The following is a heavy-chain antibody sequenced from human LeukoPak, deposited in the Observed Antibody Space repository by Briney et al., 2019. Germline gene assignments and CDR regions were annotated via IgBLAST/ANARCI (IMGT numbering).Heavy chain of an antibody. CDR3: ARDFSFGDDGDY. V-gene: IGHV3-7*01. Sequence: GGSLRLSCAASGFSFNAYWMSWVRQAPGKGLEWVANIKEDGSETNYLDSVKGRFTISRDNGKDSLFLQMNSLRVEDTAMYYCARDFSFGDDGDYWGQGSLVTVSS. J-gene: IGHJ4*02. CDR1: GFSFNAYW. D-gene: IGHD3-10*01. CDR2: IKEDGSET.